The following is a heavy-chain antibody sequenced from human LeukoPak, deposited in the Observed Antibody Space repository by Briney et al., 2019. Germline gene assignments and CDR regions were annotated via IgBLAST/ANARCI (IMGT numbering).Heavy chain of an antibody. Sequence: GGSLRLSCAASGXPVSDNYMTWVRQAPGKGLEWVSVIYNGGTTKYADSVKGRFIISRDNSRNMLYLQMNSLRVEDTAVYYCAGWPTMGGRWGQGTLVTVSS. J-gene: IGHJ4*02. CDR1: GXPVSDNY. CDR3: AGWPTMGGR. D-gene: IGHD3-16*01. CDR2: IYNGGTT. V-gene: IGHV3-66*01.